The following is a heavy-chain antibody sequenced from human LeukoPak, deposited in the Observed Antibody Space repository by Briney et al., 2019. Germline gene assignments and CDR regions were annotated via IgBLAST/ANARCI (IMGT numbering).Heavy chain of an antibody. D-gene: IGHD2-15*01. J-gene: IGHJ4*02. V-gene: IGHV1-69*06. CDR3: ARVSVGGIDYFDY. CDR2: IIPIFGTA. Sequence: SVKVSCKASGGTFSSYAISWVRQAPGQGLEWMGGIIPIFGTANYAQKFQGRVTITADKSTSTAYMELSSLRSEDTAVYYCARVSVGGIDYFDYWGQGTLVPVSS. CDR1: GGTFSSYA.